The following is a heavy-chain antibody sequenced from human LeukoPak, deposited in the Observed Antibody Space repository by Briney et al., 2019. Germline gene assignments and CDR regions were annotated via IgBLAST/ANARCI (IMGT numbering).Heavy chain of an antibody. Sequence: SETLSLTCTVSGGSISSSSYYWGWIRQPPGKGLEWIGSIYYSGSTYYNPSLKSRVTMSVDKSKNQFSLSLSSVTAADTAVYFCARARDYDYSGYYPDRQYFDFWGQGTLVTVSS. CDR3: ARARDYDYSGYYPDRQYFDF. V-gene: IGHV4-39*07. D-gene: IGHD3-22*01. CDR2: IYYSGST. J-gene: IGHJ4*02. CDR1: GGSISSSSYY.